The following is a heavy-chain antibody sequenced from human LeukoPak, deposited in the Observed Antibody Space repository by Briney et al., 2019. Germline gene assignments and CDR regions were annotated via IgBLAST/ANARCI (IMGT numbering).Heavy chain of an antibody. CDR3: ARNGGDYDFDY. Sequence: ASVKVSCKSSGYAFTGFYMRWVRQAPGRGLEWMGWINPNSGGTNYAQKFQGWVTMTRDTSISTAYMELSRLRSDDTAVYYCARNGGDYDFDYWGQGTLVTVSS. V-gene: IGHV1-2*04. J-gene: IGHJ4*02. D-gene: IGHD4-17*01. CDR2: INPNSGGT. CDR1: GYAFTGFY.